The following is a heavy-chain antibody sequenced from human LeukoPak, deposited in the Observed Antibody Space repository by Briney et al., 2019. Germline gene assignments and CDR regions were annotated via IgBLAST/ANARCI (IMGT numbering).Heavy chain of an antibody. D-gene: IGHD5-12*01. CDR1: GFTFSDYY. Sequence: GGSLRLSCAASGFTFSDYYMSWIRQAPGKGLEWVSYISSSSSYTNYADSVKGRFTISRDNAKNSLYLQMNSLRAEDTAVYYCARDLRGVAAIAINDAFDIWGQGTMVTVSS. V-gene: IGHV3-11*05. CDR2: ISSSSSYT. J-gene: IGHJ3*02. CDR3: ARDLRGVAAIAINDAFDI.